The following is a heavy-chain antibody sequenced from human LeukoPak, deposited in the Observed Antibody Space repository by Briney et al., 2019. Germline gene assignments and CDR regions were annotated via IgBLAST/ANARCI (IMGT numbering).Heavy chain of an antibody. CDR1: GGSMSSSSYY. CDR2: IHYSGST. Sequence: KPSETLSLTCTVSGGSMSSSSYYWGWIPQPPGKGLEWIGSIHYSGSTYYNPSLESRVTISVDTSRNQFSLKLNSVTAADTAVYYCASPLGYCSSTDCYGDYWGQGTLVTVSS. CDR3: ASPLGYCSSTDCYGDY. J-gene: IGHJ4*02. V-gene: IGHV4-39*01. D-gene: IGHD2-2*01.